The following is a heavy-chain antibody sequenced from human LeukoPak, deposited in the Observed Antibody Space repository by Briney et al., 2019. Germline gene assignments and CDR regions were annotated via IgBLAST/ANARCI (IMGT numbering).Heavy chain of an antibody. CDR3: ASMGQYVTMVRGYYYMDV. V-gene: IGHV4-34*01. Sequence: PSETLSLTCAVYGGSFSGYYWSWIRQPPGKGLEWIGEINHSGSTNYNPSLKSRVTISVDTSKNQFSLKLSSVTAADTAVYYCASMGQYVTMVRGYYYMDVWGKGTTVTISS. J-gene: IGHJ6*03. CDR1: GGSFSGYY. D-gene: IGHD3-10*01. CDR2: INHSGST.